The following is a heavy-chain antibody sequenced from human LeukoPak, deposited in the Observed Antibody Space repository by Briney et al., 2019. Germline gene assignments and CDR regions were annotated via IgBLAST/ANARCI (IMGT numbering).Heavy chain of an antibody. V-gene: IGHV3-23*01. CDR1: GFTFSSYG. J-gene: IGHJ6*03. Sequence: RSGGSLRLSCAASGFTFSSYGMSWVRQAPGKGLEWVSAISGSGGSTYYADSVKGRFTISRDNSKNTLYLQMNSLRAEDTAVYYCAKGADSITMVRGVIIRDYYYYMDVWGKGTTVTISS. CDR3: AKGADSITMVRGVIIRDYYYYMDV. D-gene: IGHD3-10*01. CDR2: ISGSGGST.